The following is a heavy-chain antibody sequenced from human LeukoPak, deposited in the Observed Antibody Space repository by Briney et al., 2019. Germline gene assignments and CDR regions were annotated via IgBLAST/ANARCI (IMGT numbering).Heavy chain of an antibody. J-gene: IGHJ4*02. Sequence: GGSLRLSCAASGFSFNDYYMSWIRQAPGKGLEWVAVIWFDGSIKYYADSVKGRFTISRDNSKNTLYLQMNSLRDEDTALYYCASAAGPFDNWGQGALVTVSS. D-gene: IGHD6-19*01. V-gene: IGHV3-33*08. CDR1: GFSFNDYY. CDR3: ASAAGPFDN. CDR2: IWFDGSIK.